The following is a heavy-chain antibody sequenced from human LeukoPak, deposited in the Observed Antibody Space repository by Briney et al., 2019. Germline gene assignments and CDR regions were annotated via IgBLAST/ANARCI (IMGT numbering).Heavy chain of an antibody. J-gene: IGHJ4*02. CDR1: GFTFSSYW. CDR3: ARSLTTLTYEGY. Sequence: GGSLRLSCEASGFTFSSYWMSWVRQAPGKGLEWVSSINSGSTYTYYTESVKGRLTVSRDNAKNSLFLQMNSLRAEDTAIYYCARSLTTLTYEGYWGQGTLVTVSS. D-gene: IGHD1-1*01. V-gene: IGHV3-21*01. CDR2: INSGSTYT.